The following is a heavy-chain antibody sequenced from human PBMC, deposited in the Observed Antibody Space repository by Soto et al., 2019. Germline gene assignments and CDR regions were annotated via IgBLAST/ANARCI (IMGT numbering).Heavy chain of an antibody. J-gene: IGHJ4*02. CDR1: GFTFISYA. Sequence: GGSLRLSCAASGFTFISYAMSWVRQAPGKGLEWVSAISGSGGSTYYADSVKGRFTISRDNSKNTLYLQMNSLRAEDTAVYYCAKVRFGEYLPGLFDYWGQGTLVTVSS. CDR3: AKVRFGEYLPGLFDY. D-gene: IGHD3-10*01. CDR2: ISGSGGST. V-gene: IGHV3-23*01.